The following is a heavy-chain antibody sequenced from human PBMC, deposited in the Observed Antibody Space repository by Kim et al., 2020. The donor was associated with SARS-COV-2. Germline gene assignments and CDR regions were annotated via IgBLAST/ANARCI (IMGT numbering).Heavy chain of an antibody. Sequence: PSLKSRVTISVDTSKNQFSLKLSSVTAADTTVYYCARGGYDYYYYYYMDVWGKGTTVTVSS. J-gene: IGHJ6*03. CDR3: ARGGYDYYYYYYMDV. D-gene: IGHD5-12*01. V-gene: IGHV4-59*09.